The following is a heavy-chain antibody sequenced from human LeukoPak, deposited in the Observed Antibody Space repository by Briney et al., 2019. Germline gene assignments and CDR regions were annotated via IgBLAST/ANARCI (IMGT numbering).Heavy chain of an antibody. CDR2: IYSGGST. J-gene: IGHJ4*02. V-gene: IGHV3-53*04. CDR1: GFTVSSNY. D-gene: IGHD3-22*01. Sequence: PGGSLRLSCAASGFTVSSNYMSWVRQAPGKGLEWVSVIYSGGSTYYADSVKGRFTISTHNSKNTLYLQMNSLRAEDTAVYYCATLSGYSPFDYWGQGTLVTVSS. CDR3: ATLSGYSPFDY.